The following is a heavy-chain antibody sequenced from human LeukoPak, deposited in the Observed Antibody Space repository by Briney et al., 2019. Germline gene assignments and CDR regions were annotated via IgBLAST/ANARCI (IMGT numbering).Heavy chain of an antibody. Sequence: PSETLSLTCTVSGYSISSGYYWGWIRQPPGKGLEWIGSIYHSGSTYYNPSLKSRVTISVDTSKNQFSLKLSSVTAADTAVYYCARVARVGGGYGYNSGLFDYWGQGTLVTVSS. CDR1: GYSISSGYY. J-gene: IGHJ4*02. CDR3: ARVARVGGGYGYNSGLFDY. CDR2: IYHSGST. D-gene: IGHD5-24*01. V-gene: IGHV4-38-2*02.